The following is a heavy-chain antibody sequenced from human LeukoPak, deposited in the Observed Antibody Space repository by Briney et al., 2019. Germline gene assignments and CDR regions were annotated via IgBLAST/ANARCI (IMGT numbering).Heavy chain of an antibody. Sequence: SETLSLTCAVYGGSFSGYYWGWIRQSPGKGLEWIAIIYHSGNNYYNPSLKSRVTISVDTSKNQFSLKLTSVTAADTAVYYCATNLYGSGNYFAYWGQGTLVTVSS. J-gene: IGHJ4*02. CDR2: IYHSGNN. CDR1: GGSFSGYY. CDR3: ATNLYGSGNYFAY. D-gene: IGHD3-10*01. V-gene: IGHV4-38-2*01.